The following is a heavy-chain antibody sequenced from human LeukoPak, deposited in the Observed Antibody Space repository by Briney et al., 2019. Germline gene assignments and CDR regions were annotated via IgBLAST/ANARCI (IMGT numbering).Heavy chain of an antibody. CDR2: ISGSGGST. J-gene: IGHJ4*02. V-gene: IGHV3-23*01. Sequence: GGSLRLSCAASGFTFSSYAMSWVRQAPGKGLEWVSAISGSGGSTYYADSVKGRFTISRDNSKNTLYLQMNSLRAEDTAVYYCAKLESRGVTFGSSDYWGQGTLVTVSS. CDR3: AKLESRGVTFGSSDY. CDR1: GFTFSSYA. D-gene: IGHD1-26*01.